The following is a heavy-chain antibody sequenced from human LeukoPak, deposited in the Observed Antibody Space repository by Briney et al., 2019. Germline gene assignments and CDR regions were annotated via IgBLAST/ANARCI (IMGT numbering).Heavy chain of an antibody. D-gene: IGHD3-22*01. CDR3: ARDITMIVETSWFDP. J-gene: IGHJ5*02. CDR1: GFTFSSYW. Sequence: GGSLRLSCAASGFTFSSYWMHWVRQAPGKGLVWVSRINSDGSSTTYADSVKGRFTISRDNAKNTLYLQMNSLRAEDTAVYYCARDITMIVETSWFDPWGQGTLVTVSS. CDR2: INSDGSST. V-gene: IGHV3-74*01.